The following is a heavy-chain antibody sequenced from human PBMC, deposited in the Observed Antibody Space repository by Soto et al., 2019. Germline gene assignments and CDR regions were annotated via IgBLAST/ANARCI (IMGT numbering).Heavy chain of an antibody. Sequence: QVQLQQWGAGLLKPSETLSLTCAVYGGSFSGYYWSWIRQPPGKGLEWIGEINHSGSTNYNPSLKSRVNISVDTSKNQFSLKLSSVTAADTAVYYCARDATTRPRMYYFDYWGQGTLVTVSS. CDR1: GGSFSGYY. CDR3: ARDATTRPRMYYFDY. CDR2: INHSGST. V-gene: IGHV4-34*01. J-gene: IGHJ4*02.